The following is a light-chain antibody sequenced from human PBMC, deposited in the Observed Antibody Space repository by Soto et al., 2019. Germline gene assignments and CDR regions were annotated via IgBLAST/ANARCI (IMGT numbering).Light chain of an antibody. CDR2: EDS. J-gene: IGLJ1*01. V-gene: IGLV2-14*01. CDR1: SSDVGGYNY. Sequence: QSALTQPPSVSGSPGQTITISCTGTSSDVGGYNYVSWYQQHPGKAPKLLIYEDSNRPSGVSNRFSGSKSGNTASLTISGLQAEDEADYYCSSYTSSSTPYVFGTGTKLTVL. CDR3: SSYTSSSTPYV.